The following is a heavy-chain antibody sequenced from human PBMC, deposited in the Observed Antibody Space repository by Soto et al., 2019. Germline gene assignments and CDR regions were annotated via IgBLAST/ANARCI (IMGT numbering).Heavy chain of an antibody. D-gene: IGHD4-4*01. V-gene: IGHV3-48*03. J-gene: IGHJ6*02. Sequence: GGSLRLSCAASGFTFSSYEMNWGRHAPGKGLEWVSYISRSGSTIYYADSVKGRFTISRDNAKNSLYLQMNSLRAEDTAVYYCARYYSNLLHGMDVWGQGTTVTVSS. CDR1: GFTFSSYE. CDR3: ARYYSNLLHGMDV. CDR2: ISRSGSTI.